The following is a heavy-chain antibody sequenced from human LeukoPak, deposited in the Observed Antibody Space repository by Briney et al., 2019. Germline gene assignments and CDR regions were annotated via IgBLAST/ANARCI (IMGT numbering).Heavy chain of an antibody. CDR3: ARGQRSFIAVRAYYFDY. J-gene: IGHJ4*02. CDR2: IYYSGST. D-gene: IGHD6-19*01. CDR1: GGSISSYY. Sequence: SETLSLTCTVSGGSISSYYWSWIRQPPGKGLEWIGYIYYSGSTNYNPSLKSRVTISVDTSKNQFSLQLNSVTPEDTAVYYCARGQRSFIAVRAYYFDYWGQGTLVTVSS. V-gene: IGHV4-59*12.